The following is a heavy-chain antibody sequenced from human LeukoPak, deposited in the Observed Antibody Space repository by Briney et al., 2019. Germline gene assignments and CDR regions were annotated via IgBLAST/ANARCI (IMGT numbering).Heavy chain of an antibody. Sequence: RGSLRLSCAASGFTFSSYAMSWVRQAPGKGLEWVSSISSSSSYIYYADSVKGRFTISRDNAKNPLYLQMNSLRAEDTAVYYCARSRGDGDFDYWGQGTLVTVSS. CDR2: ISSSSSYI. D-gene: IGHD6-25*01. J-gene: IGHJ4*02. CDR3: ARSRGDGDFDY. V-gene: IGHV3-21*01. CDR1: GFTFSSYA.